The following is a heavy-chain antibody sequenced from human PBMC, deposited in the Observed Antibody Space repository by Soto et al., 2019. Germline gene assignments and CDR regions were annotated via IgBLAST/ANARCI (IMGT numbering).Heavy chain of an antibody. Sequence: PGGSLRLSCAASGFTFSSYGMHWVRQAPGKGLEWVAVISYDGSNKYYADSVKGRFTISRDNSKNTLYLQMNSLRAEDTAVYYCARDLTYYDFWSGYYTWGFGFDYWGQGTLVTVSS. V-gene: IGHV3-30*03. CDR3: ARDLTYYDFWSGYYTWGFGFDY. J-gene: IGHJ4*02. CDR1: GFTFSSYG. CDR2: ISYDGSNK. D-gene: IGHD3-3*01.